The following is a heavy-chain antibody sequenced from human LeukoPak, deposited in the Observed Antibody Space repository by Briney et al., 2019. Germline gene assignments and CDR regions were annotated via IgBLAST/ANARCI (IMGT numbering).Heavy chain of an antibody. CDR3: ATGKPRYCSSTSCYLH. D-gene: IGHD2-2*01. CDR1: GGSFSGYY. CDR2: INHSGST. J-gene: IGHJ4*02. Sequence: SETLSLTCAVYGGSFSGYYWSWIRQPPGKGLEWIGEINHSGSTNYNPSLKSRVTISVDTSKNQFSLKLSSVTATDTAVYYCATGKPRYCSSTSCYLHWGQGTLVTVSS. V-gene: IGHV4-34*01.